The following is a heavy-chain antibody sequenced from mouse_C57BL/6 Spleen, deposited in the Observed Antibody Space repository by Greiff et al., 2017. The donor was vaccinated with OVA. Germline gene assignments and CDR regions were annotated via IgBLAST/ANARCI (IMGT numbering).Heavy chain of an antibody. CDR3: ARGGFYYGDYYAMDY. J-gene: IGHJ4*01. CDR1: GFTFSDYG. CDR2: ISSGSSTI. D-gene: IGHD1-1*01. Sequence: EVQRVESGGGLVKPGGSLKLSCAASGFTFSDYGMHWVRQAPEKGLEWVAYISSGSSTIYYADTVKGRFTISRDNAKNTLFLQMTSLRSEDMAMYYCARGGFYYGDYYAMDYWGQGTSVTVSS. V-gene: IGHV5-17*01.